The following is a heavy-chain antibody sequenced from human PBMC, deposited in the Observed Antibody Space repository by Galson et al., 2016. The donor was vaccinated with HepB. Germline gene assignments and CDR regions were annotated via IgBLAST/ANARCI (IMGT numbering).Heavy chain of an antibody. CDR2: ITYSGNT. D-gene: IGHD1-26*01. Sequence: LRLSCAASGFTFSNAWMSWVRQAPGKGLEWIGYITYSGNTLYTPSLKCRVTIPVDTPKNHISLKVNSVTAADTAVYYCARSFKGAHWGQGTLVTVSS. CDR1: GFTFSNAW. V-gene: IGHV4-59*01. J-gene: IGHJ4*02. CDR3: ARSFKGAH.